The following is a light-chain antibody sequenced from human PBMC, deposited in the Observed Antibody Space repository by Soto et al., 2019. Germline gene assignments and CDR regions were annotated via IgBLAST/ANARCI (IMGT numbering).Light chain of an antibody. Sequence: QSVLTQPASVTSSPGQAITISYTETSSDVGGYNYVSWYQQHPGKAPKLMIYDVSNRPSGVSNRFSGSKSGNTASLTISGFHAEDEADYYCFAHSRSSNYVSGTGTKVLVL. CDR3: FAHSRSSNYV. V-gene: IGLV2-14*01. CDR2: DVS. J-gene: IGLJ1*01. CDR1: SSDVGGYNY.